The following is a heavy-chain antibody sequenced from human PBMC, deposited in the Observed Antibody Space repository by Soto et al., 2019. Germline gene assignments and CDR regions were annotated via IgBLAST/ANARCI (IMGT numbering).Heavy chain of an antibody. CDR3: ARGNVVPLDY. J-gene: IGHJ4*02. CDR1: GGSISSGGYS. V-gene: IGHV4-30-2*01. D-gene: IGHD2-21*01. CDR2: IYHSGST. Sequence: PSETLSLTCAVSGGSISSGGYSWSWTRQPPGKGLEWIGYIYHSGSTYYNPSLKSRVTISVDRSKNQFSLKLSSVTAADTAVYYCARGNVVPLDYWGQGTLVTVSS.